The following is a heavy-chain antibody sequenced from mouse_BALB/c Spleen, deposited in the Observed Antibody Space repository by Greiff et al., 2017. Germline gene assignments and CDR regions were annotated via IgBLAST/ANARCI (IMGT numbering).Heavy chain of an antibody. CDR1: GFSLTSYG. V-gene: IGHV2-9*02. J-gene: IGHJ4*01. Sequence: VQRVESGPGLVAPSQSLSITCTVSGFSLTSYGVHWVRQPPGKGLEWLGVIWAGGSTNYNSALMSRLSISKDNSKSQVFLKMNSLQTDDTAMYYCTTYDGYYACAMDYWGQGTSVTVAS. D-gene: IGHD2-3*01. CDR2: IWAGGST. CDR3: TTYDGYYACAMDY.